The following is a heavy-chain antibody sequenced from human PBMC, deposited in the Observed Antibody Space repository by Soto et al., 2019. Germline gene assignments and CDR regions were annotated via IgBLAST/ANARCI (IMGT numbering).Heavy chain of an antibody. D-gene: IGHD3-3*01. Sequence: EVQLLESGGGLVQPGGSLRLSCAASGFTFSSYAMSWVRQAPGKGLEWVSAISGSGGSTYYADSVKGRFTISRDNSKNTLYLQMNSLRAEDTAVYYCAKEGLDFWSGSYYFDYWGQGTLVTVSS. CDR1: GFTFSSYA. J-gene: IGHJ4*02. CDR3: AKEGLDFWSGSYYFDY. CDR2: ISGSGGST. V-gene: IGHV3-23*01.